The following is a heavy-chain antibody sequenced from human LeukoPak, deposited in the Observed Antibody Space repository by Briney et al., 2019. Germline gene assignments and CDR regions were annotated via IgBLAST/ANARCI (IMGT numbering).Heavy chain of an antibody. Sequence: PGGSLRLSCAASGFTFSSYAVSWVRQAPGKGLEWVSDISGSGGSTYYADSVKGRFTISRDNSKNTLYLQMNSLRAEDTAVYYCAKDLDGDYGHYYYGMDVWGQGTTVTVSS. V-gene: IGHV3-23*01. D-gene: IGHD4-17*01. CDR3: AKDLDGDYGHYYYGMDV. J-gene: IGHJ6*02. CDR2: ISGSGGST. CDR1: GFTFSSYA.